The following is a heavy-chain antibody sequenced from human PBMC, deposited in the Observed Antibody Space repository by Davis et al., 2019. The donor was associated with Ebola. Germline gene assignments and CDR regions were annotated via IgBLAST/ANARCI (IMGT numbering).Heavy chain of an antibody. D-gene: IGHD3-10*01. Sequence: AASVKVSCKASGYTFTGYYMHWVRQAPGQGLEWMGRINPNSGGTNYAQKFQGRVTMTRDTSTSTVYMELSSLKSEDTAVYYCAREGLWFGELLLGYYYGMDVWGKGTTVTVSS. CDR1: GYTFTGYY. J-gene: IGHJ6*04. CDR2: INPNSGGT. CDR3: AREGLWFGELLLGYYYGMDV. V-gene: IGHV1-2*06.